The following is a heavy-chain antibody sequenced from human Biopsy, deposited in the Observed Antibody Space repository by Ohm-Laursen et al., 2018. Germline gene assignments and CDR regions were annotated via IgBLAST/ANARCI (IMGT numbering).Heavy chain of an antibody. CDR1: GGTFTNYA. D-gene: IGHD1-26*01. CDR3: ARDALGGGSYRFFY. V-gene: IGHV1-69*01. CDR2: IILIFGTA. Sequence: VSSVKVSCKASGGTFTNYAISWVRQAPGQGLEWMGGIILIFGTANYAQKFQGRVTITADESTSTAYMELSSLRSDDTAVYYCARDALGGGSYRFFYWGQGSLVTVSS. J-gene: IGHJ4*02.